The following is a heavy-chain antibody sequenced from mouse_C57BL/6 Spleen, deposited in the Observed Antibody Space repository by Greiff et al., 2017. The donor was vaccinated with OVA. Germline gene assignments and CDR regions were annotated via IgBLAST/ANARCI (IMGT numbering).Heavy chain of an antibody. D-gene: IGHD1-1*01. V-gene: IGHV1-81*01. Sequence: QVHVKQSGAELARPGASVKLSCKASGYTFTSYGISWVKQRTGQGLEWIGEIYPRSGNTYYNEKFKGKATLTADKSSSTAYMELRSLTSEDSAVYFCARGKDGPFAYWGQGTLVTVSA. CDR3: ARGKDGPFAY. CDR1: GYTFTSYG. CDR2: IYPRSGNT. J-gene: IGHJ3*01.